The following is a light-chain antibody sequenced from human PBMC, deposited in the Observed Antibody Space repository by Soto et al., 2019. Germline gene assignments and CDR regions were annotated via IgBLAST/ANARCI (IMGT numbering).Light chain of an antibody. V-gene: IGLV1-51*01. CDR2: DIN. CDR1: SSNIGNNY. J-gene: IGLJ2*01. Sequence: QSVLTQPPSVSAAPGQTVTISCSGSSSNIGNNYIFWYQQLPGTAPKLLIYDINERPSGIPDRFSGSKSGTSATLGITGLQTGDEADYYCATWDNSLSAVVFGGGTKLTVL. CDR3: ATWDNSLSAVV.